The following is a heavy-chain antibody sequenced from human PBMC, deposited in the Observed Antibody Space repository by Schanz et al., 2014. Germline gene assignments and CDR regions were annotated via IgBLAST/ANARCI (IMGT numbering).Heavy chain of an antibody. CDR1: GFTFSSYA. CDR3: AKDLGVDCGDGCFNWYFDL. J-gene: IGHJ2*01. CDR2: VPFDGSQK. D-gene: IGHD2-21*02. Sequence: QVQLVESGGGVVQPGRSLRLSCAASGFTFSSYALHWVRQAPGKGLEWVAFVPFDGSQKFYADSVKGRFTISRDNAENTLFLQMNSLRAEDTAVYFCAKDLGVDCGDGCFNWYFDLWGRGTLVTVSS. V-gene: IGHV3-30*18.